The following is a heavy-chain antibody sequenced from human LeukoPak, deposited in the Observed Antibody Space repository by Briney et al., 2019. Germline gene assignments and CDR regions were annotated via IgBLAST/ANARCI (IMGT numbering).Heavy chain of an antibody. CDR2: IYHSGST. CDR1: GYSISSGYY. J-gene: IGHJ3*02. V-gene: IGHV4-38-2*01. Sequence: PSETLSLTCAVSGYSISSGYYWGWIRQPPGKGLEWIGSIYHSGSTYYNPSLKSRVTISVDTSKNQFSLKLSSVTAADTAVYYCARASPDCSSTSCYTGGAFDIWGQGTMSPSLQ. CDR3: ARASPDCSSTSCYTGGAFDI. D-gene: IGHD2-2*02.